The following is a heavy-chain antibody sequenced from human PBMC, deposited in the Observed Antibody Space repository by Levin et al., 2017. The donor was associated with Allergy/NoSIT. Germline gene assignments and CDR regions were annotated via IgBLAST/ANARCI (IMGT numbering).Heavy chain of an antibody. J-gene: IGHJ5*02. Sequence: RGESLKISCKGSGYSFTSYWIGWVRQMPGKGLEWMGIIYPGDSDTRYSPSFQGQVTISADKSISTAYLQWSSLKASDTAMYYCARYSSSWYGSNWFDPWGQGTLVTVSS. CDR1: GYSFTSYW. D-gene: IGHD6-13*01. V-gene: IGHV5-51*01. CDR3: ARYSSSWYGSNWFDP. CDR2: IYPGDSDT.